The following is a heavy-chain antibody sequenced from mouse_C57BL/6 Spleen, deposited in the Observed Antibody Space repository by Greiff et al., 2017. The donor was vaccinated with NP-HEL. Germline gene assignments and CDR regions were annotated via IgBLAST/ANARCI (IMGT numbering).Heavy chain of an antibody. CDR1: GFSLTSYG. CDR3: AKGDYGSSPYAMDY. D-gene: IGHD1-1*01. J-gene: IGHJ4*01. Sequence: QVHVKQSGPGLVQPSQSLSISCTVSGFSLTSYGVHWVRQSPGKGLEWLGVIWRGGSTDYYAAFMSRLSITKDNSKSQVFFKMNSLQADDTAIYYCAKGDYGSSPYAMDYWGQGTSVTVSS. CDR2: IWRGGST. V-gene: IGHV2-5*01.